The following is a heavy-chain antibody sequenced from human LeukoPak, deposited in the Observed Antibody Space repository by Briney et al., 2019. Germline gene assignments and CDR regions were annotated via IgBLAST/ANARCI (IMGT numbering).Heavy chain of an antibody. D-gene: IGHD7-27*01. CDR3: ARQTGDEALDI. Sequence: ASVTVSCKASGYTLTGHYIHWVRQAPGQGLEWMGWISPHSGFTMYPQRFQGRVTMTTDTSISTAFLEVRRLRSDDTAAYYCARQTGDEALDIWGQGTMITVYS. CDR2: ISPHSGFT. J-gene: IGHJ3*02. V-gene: IGHV1-2*02. CDR1: GYTLTGHY.